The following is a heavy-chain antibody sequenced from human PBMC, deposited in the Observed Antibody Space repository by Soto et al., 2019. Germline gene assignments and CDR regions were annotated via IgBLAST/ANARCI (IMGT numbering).Heavy chain of an antibody. V-gene: IGHV1-69*02. CDR1: GGTFSSYT. J-gene: IGHJ2*01. D-gene: IGHD6-25*01. Sequence: QVQLVQSGAEVKKPGSSVKVSCKASGGTFSSYTISWVRQAPGQGLEWMGRIIPILGIANYAQKFQGRVTITADKXXSTAYMELSSLRSEDTAVYYCARAQIGFNYWYFDLWGRGTLVTVSS. CDR2: IIPILGIA. CDR3: ARAQIGFNYWYFDL.